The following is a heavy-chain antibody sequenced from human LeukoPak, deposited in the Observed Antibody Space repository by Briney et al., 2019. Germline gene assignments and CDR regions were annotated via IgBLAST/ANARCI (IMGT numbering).Heavy chain of an antibody. V-gene: IGHV4-34*01. Sequence: SSETLSLTCAVYGGSFSGYYWSWIRQPPGKGLEWIGEINHSGSTNYNPSLKSRVTISVDTSKNQFSLKLSSVTAADTAVYYCVRGLPLRFLEPWGQGTLVTVSS. CDR3: VRGLPLRFLEP. J-gene: IGHJ4*02. D-gene: IGHD3-3*01. CDR1: GGSFSGYY. CDR2: INHSGST.